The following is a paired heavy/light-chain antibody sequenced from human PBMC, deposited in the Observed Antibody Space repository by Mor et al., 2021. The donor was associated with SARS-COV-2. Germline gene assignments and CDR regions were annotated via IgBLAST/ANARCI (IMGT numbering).Heavy chain of an antibody. V-gene: IGHV3-30*18. Sequence: QVQLVESGGGVVQPGRSLRLSCAASGFTFSSYGMHWVRQAPGKGLEWVAVISYDGSNRNYADSVRGRFTISRDNSKNTLYLQMNSLRAEDTAVFYCAKDMVQGVIEGYYFDYWGQGTLVTVSS. J-gene: IGHJ4*02. D-gene: IGHD3-10*01. CDR3: AKDMVQGVIEGYYFDY. CDR2: ISYDGSNR. CDR1: GFTFSSYG.
Light chain of an antibody. CDR3: QVWDSSSDHVV. Sequence: SYVLTQPPSVSVAPGQTARITCGGNNIGSKSVYWYQQKPSQAPVLVVYDDSDRPSGIPERFSGSNSGNTATLTISRVEAGDEADYYCQVWDSSSDHVVFGGGTKLTVL. V-gene: IGLV3-21*02. CDR2: DDS. J-gene: IGLJ2*01. CDR1: NIGSKS.